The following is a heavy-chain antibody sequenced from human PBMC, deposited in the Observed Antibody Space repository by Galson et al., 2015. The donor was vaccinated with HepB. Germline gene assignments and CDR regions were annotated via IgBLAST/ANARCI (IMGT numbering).Heavy chain of an antibody. CDR2: IIPVFGTK. Sequence: SVKVSCKAPGGTFSSYGISWVRQAPGQGLEWMGEIIPVFGTKDYAQKFQGRITITADETTSTAYMELSSLRSEDTAVYYCARDDIVILPAAPPLNYYYFGMDVWGQGTTVTVSS. V-gene: IGHV1-69*13. J-gene: IGHJ6*02. D-gene: IGHD2-15*01. CDR1: GGTFSSYG. CDR3: ARDDIVILPAAPPLNYYYFGMDV.